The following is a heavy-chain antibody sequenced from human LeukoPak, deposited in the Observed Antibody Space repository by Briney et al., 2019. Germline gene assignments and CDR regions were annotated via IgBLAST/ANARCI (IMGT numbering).Heavy chain of an antibody. D-gene: IGHD3-3*01. CDR1: GGSISSNNYF. V-gene: IGHV4-39*01. J-gene: IGHJ4*02. CDR3: ATSYDFWSGYRRVGVY. CDR2: ISYSGST. Sequence: SETLSLTCTVSGGSISSNNYFWGWIRQPPGKGLEWIGSISYSGSTYYSTSLKSRVSISVDTSKNQFSLKLSSVTAADTAVYYCATSYDFWSGYRRVGVYWGQGTLVTVSS.